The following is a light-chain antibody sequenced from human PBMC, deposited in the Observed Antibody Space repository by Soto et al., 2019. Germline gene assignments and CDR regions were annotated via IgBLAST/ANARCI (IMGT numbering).Light chain of an antibody. V-gene: IGKV1-5*01. Sequence: DIQMTQSPSNVSISXGDRVTITCRASQSISSWLAWYPQKPGKAPKLLIYDASSLESGVPSRFSGSGSGTEFTLTISSLQPDDFATYYCQQYNSQWTFGQGTKV. CDR2: DAS. J-gene: IGKJ1*01. CDR3: QQYNSQWT. CDR1: QSISSW.